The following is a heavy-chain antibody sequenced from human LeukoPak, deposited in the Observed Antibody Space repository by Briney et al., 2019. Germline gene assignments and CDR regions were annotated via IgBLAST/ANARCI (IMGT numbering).Heavy chain of an antibody. Sequence: SETLSLTCAVSGGSISSYSYYWGWIRQPPGKGLEWIGSIYYSGSTYYNPSLKSRVTISVDTSKNQFSLKLSFVTAADTAVYYCATVDTAMVPLFDYWGQGTLVTVSS. CDR2: IYYSGST. CDR3: ATVDTAMVPLFDY. D-gene: IGHD5-18*01. CDR1: GGSISSYSYY. J-gene: IGHJ4*02. V-gene: IGHV4-39*01.